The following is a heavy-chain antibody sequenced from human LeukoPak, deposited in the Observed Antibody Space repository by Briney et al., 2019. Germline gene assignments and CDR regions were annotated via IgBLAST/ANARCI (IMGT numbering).Heavy chain of an antibody. CDR3: TTTRGQLCSRGWFDP. CDR2: INPSGGST. J-gene: IGHJ5*02. Sequence: ASVKVSCKASGYTFTSYYMHWVRQAPGQGLEWMGIINPSGGSTSYAQKFQGRVTMTRDTSTSTVYMELSSLRSEDTAVYYCTTTRGQLCSRGWFDPWGQGTLVTVSS. D-gene: IGHD2-2*01. V-gene: IGHV1-46*03. CDR1: GYTFTSYY.